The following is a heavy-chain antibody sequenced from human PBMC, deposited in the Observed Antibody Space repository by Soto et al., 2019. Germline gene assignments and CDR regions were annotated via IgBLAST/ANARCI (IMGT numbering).Heavy chain of an antibody. CDR3: ARMVILTGYPGYFDY. CDR1: GGSISSYY. CDR2: IYYSGST. V-gene: IGHV4-59*01. D-gene: IGHD3-9*01. J-gene: IGHJ4*02. Sequence: SETLSLTCTVSGGSISSYYWSWIRQPPGKGLEWIGYIYYSGSTNYNPSLKSRVTISVDTSKNQFSLKLSSVTAADTAVYYCARMVILTGYPGYFDYWGQGTLVTVSS.